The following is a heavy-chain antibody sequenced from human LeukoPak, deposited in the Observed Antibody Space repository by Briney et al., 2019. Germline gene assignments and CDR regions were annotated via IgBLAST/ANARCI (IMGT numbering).Heavy chain of an antibody. CDR2: IKGDGIST. V-gene: IGHV3-74*01. D-gene: IGHD3-3*01. J-gene: IGHJ4*02. CDR3: AKDHYWSIDY. CDR1: GFDFSSNW. Sequence: GGSLRLSCAASGFDFSSNWMHWVRHAPGQGLVWVLRIKGDGISTNYADSVKGRFTISRDIAKNTLYLQMNSLRAEDTGVYYCAKDHYWSIDYWGRGTLVTVSS.